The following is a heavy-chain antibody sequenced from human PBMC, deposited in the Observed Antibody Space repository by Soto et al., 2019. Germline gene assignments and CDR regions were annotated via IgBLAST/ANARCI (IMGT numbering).Heavy chain of an antibody. CDR2: ISGSGGST. CDR3: AKAGLDGYFDY. V-gene: IGHV3-23*01. D-gene: IGHD3-22*01. J-gene: IGHJ4*02. Sequence: EVQLLESGGGLVQPGGSLRLSCAASGFTFSSYAMSWVRQAPGKGLEWVSAISGSGGSTYYAGSVKGRFTISRDNSQNTLYLQMNSVRADDTAVNYCAKAGLDGYFDYWGQGTLVTVSS. CDR1: GFTFSSYA.